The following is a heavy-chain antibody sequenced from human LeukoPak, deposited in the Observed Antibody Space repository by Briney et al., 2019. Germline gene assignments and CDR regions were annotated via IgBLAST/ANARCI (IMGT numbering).Heavy chain of an antibody. J-gene: IGHJ4*02. CDR3: APHAIAAAGIDY. CDR1: GFTFSSYG. D-gene: IGHD6-13*01. CDR2: IRYDGSNK. Sequence: GGSLRLSCAASGFTFSSYGMHWVRQAPGEGLEWVAFIRYDGSNKYYADSVKGRFTISRDNSKNTLYLQMNSLRAEDTAVYYCAPHAIAAAGIDYWGQGTLVTVSS. V-gene: IGHV3-30*02.